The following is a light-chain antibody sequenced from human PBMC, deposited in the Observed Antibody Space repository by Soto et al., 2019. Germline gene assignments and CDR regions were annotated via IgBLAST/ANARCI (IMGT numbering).Light chain of an antibody. V-gene: IGKV3-15*01. J-gene: IGKJ1*01. CDR2: GAS. CDR3: QQYNNWPRT. Sequence: EIVMTQSPATLSVSPAEIAALSCRASQSVSSNLAWYQQKPGQAPRLLIYGASTRATGIPARFSGSGSGTEFTLTISSLQSEDFAVYYCQQYNNWPRTFGQGTKVDIK. CDR1: QSVSSN.